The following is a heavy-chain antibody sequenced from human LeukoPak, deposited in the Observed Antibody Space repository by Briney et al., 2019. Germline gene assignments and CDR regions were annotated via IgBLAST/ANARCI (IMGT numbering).Heavy chain of an antibody. J-gene: IGHJ4*02. CDR2: ISSSSIYI. CDR3: ARGSRGNIAAAGHFDY. Sequence: PGGSLRLSCAASGFTFSSYEMNWVRQAPGKGLEWVSSISSSSIYIYYAGSVKGRFTISRDNAKNSLYLQMNSLRAEDTAVYYCARGSRGNIAAAGHFDYWGQGTLVTVSS. CDR1: GFTFSSYE. D-gene: IGHD6-13*01. V-gene: IGHV3-21*01.